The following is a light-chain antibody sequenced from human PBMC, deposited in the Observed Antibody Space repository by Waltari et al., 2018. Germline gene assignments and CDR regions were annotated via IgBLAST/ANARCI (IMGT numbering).Light chain of an antibody. V-gene: IGLV2-14*01. CDR3: SSYTRSSTFL. J-gene: IGLJ3*02. CDR1: SSDVGDYNY. Sequence: QSALTQPASVSASPGQSISISCTETSSDVGDYNYVSWYQQHPGKAPKLIIYDVNKRPSGVSNRFSASKSGNTASLTSSGLQPEDEADYYCSSYTRSSTFLFGGGTKLTVL. CDR2: DVN.